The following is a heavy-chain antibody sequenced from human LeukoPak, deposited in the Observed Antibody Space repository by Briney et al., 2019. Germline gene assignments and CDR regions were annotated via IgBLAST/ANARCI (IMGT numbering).Heavy chain of an antibody. CDR1: GFTLSSYE. V-gene: IGHV3-48*03. Sequence: GSLRLSCAASGFTLSSYEMNWVRLAPGKGLEWISYISRTGNSIYYADSVKGRFTISRDSAKDSLYLQMNSLRAEDTAVYYCARDPYSSSWSYGMDVWGQGTAVTVSS. CDR2: ISRTGNSI. CDR3: ARDPYSSSWSYGMDV. D-gene: IGHD6-13*01. J-gene: IGHJ6*02.